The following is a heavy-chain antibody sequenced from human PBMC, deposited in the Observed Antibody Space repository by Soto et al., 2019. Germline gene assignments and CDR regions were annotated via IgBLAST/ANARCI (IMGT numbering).Heavy chain of an antibody. CDR3: ARARGFSYGSRFDS. V-gene: IGHV3-30-3*01. CDR2: ISSDGSIK. J-gene: IGHJ4*02. Sequence: QVHLVESGGGVVQPGRSLRLSCAASGFTFSTAAMHWVRQAPGKGLEWVPLISSDGSIKYYAGFGKGRFTITTDSSKNPVFLQMNSLKADDTAVYFCARARGFSYGSRFDSWGQGTLVTVSA. CDR1: GFTFSTAA. D-gene: IGHD5-18*01.